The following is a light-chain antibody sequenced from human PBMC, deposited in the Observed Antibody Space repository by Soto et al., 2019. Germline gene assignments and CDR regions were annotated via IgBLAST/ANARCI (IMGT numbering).Light chain of an antibody. Sequence: QSVLTQPPSASGTPGQRVTISCSGSSSNIGSNYVYWYQQLPGTAPKLLIYRNNQRPSGVPDRFSGSKSGTSASLAISGLRSEDEADYYCAAWDDXLSKVFGTGTKVTVL. CDR2: RNN. CDR3: AAWDDXLSKV. CDR1: SSNIGSNY. J-gene: IGLJ1*01. V-gene: IGLV1-47*01.